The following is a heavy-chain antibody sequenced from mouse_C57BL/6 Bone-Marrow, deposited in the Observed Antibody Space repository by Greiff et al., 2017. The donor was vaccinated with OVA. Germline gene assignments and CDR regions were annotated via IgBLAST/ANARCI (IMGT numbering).Heavy chain of an antibody. CDR2: IWPGGGT. J-gene: IGHJ4*01. CDR3: ARSYYDYDYAMDY. Sequence: QVQLKQSGPGLVAPSQILSITCTVSGFSLTSYAISWVRQPPGKGLEWLGVIWPGGGTNYNSALKSSLSISKGNSKSQVFLKMNSLQTDDTARYYCARSYYDYDYAMDYWGQGTSVTVSS. CDR1: GFSLTSYA. V-gene: IGHV2-9-1*01. D-gene: IGHD2-4*01.